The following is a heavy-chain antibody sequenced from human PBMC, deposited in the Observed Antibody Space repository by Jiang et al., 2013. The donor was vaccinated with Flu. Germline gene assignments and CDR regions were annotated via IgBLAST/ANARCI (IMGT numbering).Heavy chain of an antibody. V-gene: IGHV1-69*01. CDR1: GGTFSSYA. J-gene: IGHJ6*02. CDR3: ASKGLSGYDQHYYYGMDV. Sequence: QLVESGAEVKKPGSSVKVSCKASGGTFSSYAISWVRQAPGQGLEWMGGIIPIFGTANYAQKFQGRVTITADESTSTAYMELSSLRSEDTAVYYCASKGLSGYDQHYYYGMDVWGQGTTVTVSS. D-gene: IGHD5-12*01. CDR2: IIPIFGTA.